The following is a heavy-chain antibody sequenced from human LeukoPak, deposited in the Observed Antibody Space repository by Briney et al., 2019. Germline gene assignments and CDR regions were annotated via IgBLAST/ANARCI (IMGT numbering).Heavy chain of an antibody. V-gene: IGHV4-59*06. CDR3: ARRAAAASVVYYYYYGMDV. D-gene: IGHD6-13*01. CDR2: IYYSGST. Sequence: SETLSLTCTVSGGSISSDCWSWIRQPPGKGLEWIGYIYYSGSTYYNPSLKSRVTISVDTSKNQFSLKLSSVTAADTAVYYCARRAAAASVVYYYYYGMDVWGQGTTVTVSS. CDR1: GGSISSDC. J-gene: IGHJ6*02.